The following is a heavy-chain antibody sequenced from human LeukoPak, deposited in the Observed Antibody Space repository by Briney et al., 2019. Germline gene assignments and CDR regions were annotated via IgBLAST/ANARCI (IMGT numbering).Heavy chain of an antibody. J-gene: IGHJ6*02. CDR2: MNPNSGNT. Sequence: ASVKVSCKASGYTFTGYDINWVRQATGQGLEWMGWMNPNSGNTGYAQKFQGRVTMTRNTSISTAYMELSSLRSEDTAVYYCAREGEEFIGRYYYGMDVWGQGTTVTVSS. D-gene: IGHD3-16*02. CDR1: GYTFTGYD. CDR3: AREGEEFIGRYYYGMDV. V-gene: IGHV1-8*01.